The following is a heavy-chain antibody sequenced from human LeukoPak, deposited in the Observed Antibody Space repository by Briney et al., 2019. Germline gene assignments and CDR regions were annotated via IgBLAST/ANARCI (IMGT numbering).Heavy chain of an antibody. CDR3: AKGLGTGSVLARPLHY. V-gene: IGHV3-30*18. J-gene: IGHJ4*02. CDR1: GFPFSTYD. Sequence: GGSLRLSCAASGFPFSTYDMHWVRQAPDKGLQWVAVISSDGYRTDYPDSVRGRFTISRDNFKNTVDLQMISVTAEDTAMYFCAKGLGTGSVLARPLHYWGQGIPVTVSS. D-gene: IGHD3-10*01. CDR2: ISSDGYRT.